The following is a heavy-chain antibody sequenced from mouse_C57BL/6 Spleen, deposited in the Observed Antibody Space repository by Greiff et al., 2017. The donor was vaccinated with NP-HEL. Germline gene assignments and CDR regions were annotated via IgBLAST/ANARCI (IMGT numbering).Heavy chain of an antibody. CDR2: INPNNGGT. CDR3: ARHYCNYDYFDY. D-gene: IGHD2-1*01. CDR1: GYTFTDYY. V-gene: IGHV1-26*01. Sequence: EVQLQQSGPELVKPGASVKISCKASGYTFTDYYMNWVKQSHGKSLEWIGDINPNNGGTSYNQKFKGKATLNVDKSSSTAYMDLRSLTSEDSAVYYCARHYCNYDYFDYWGQGTTLTVSS. J-gene: IGHJ2*01.